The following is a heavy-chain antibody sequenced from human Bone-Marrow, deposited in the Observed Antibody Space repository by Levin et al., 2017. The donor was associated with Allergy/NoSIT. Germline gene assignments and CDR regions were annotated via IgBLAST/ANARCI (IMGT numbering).Heavy chain of an antibody. CDR1: GFTFSSYA. CDR3: ARELGYALALDY. Sequence: GGSLRLSCAASGFTFSSYAMHWVRQAPGKGLEWVAVISYDGSNKYYADSVKGRFTISRDNSKNTLYLQMNSLRAEDTAVYYCARELGYALALDYWGQGTLVTVSS. J-gene: IGHJ4*02. V-gene: IGHV3-30-3*01. CDR2: ISYDGSNK. D-gene: IGHD5-12*01.